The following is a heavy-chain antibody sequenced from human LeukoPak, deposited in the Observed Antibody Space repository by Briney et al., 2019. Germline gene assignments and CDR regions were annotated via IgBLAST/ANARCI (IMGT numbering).Heavy chain of an antibody. J-gene: IGHJ4*02. CDR3: ARDGYYYDSSGYYYHY. CDR1: GYTFSNYG. CDR2: ISAYNGNT. D-gene: IGHD3-22*01. Sequence: ASVKVSCKASGYTFSNYGISWVRQAPGQGLEWMGRISAYNGNTNYAQRLQGRVTMTTDTSTSTAYMELRSLSSDDTAMYYCARDGYYYDSSGYYYHYWGQGTLVTVSS. V-gene: IGHV1-18*01.